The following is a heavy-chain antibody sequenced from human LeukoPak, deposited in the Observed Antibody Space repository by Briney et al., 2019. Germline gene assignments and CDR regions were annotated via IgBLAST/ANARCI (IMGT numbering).Heavy chain of an antibody. V-gene: IGHV4-59*01. CDR1: GDSITGYY. CDR2: VYHTGTS. Sequence: PSETLSLTCTVSGDSITGYYWTWVRQPPGKGQEWIGYVYHTGTSNYNPSVRSRITMSVDTSKNQYSMNLTSVTAADTAVYYCARALDTWSALDYWGLGTLVSVSS. CDR3: ARALDTWSALDY. J-gene: IGHJ4*02. D-gene: IGHD5-18*01.